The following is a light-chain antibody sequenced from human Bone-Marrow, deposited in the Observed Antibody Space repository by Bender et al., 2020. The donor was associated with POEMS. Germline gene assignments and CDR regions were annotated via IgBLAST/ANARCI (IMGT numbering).Light chain of an antibody. CDR2: KDI. V-gene: IGLV3-27*01. CDR3: CSFAGSYTPG. J-gene: IGLJ3*02. CDR1: ILAKKY. Sequence: SYELTQPSSVSVSPGQTATITCSGDILAKKYVQWFQQKPGQAPLLLIYKDIERPSGIPERFVGASSGTTVTLTISAAQTEDEADYFCCSFAGSYTPGFGGGTKLTVL.